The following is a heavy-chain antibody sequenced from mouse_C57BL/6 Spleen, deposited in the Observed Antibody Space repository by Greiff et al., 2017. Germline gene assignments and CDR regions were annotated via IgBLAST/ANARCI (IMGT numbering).Heavy chain of an antibody. D-gene: IGHD2-2*01. CDR1: GYSFTGYY. V-gene: IGHV1-42*01. CDR2: INPSTGGT. J-gene: IGHJ2*01. Sequence: EVQLQQSGPELVKPGASVKISCKASGYSFTGYYMNWVKQSPEKSLEWIGEINPSTGGTTYNQKFKAKATLTVDKSYSTAYMQLKSLTSDDSAVYYCARDGYDGYFDYWGKGTTLTVSS. CDR3: ARDGYDGYFDY.